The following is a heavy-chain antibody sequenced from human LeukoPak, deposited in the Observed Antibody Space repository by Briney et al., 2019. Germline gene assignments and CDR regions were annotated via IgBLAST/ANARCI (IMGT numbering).Heavy chain of an antibody. CDR3: ARRNWNYENWFDP. V-gene: IGHV4-39*01. CDR1: GGSISSSSYY. J-gene: IGHJ5*02. Sequence: PSETLSLTCTVSGGSISSSSYYWGWIRQPPGKGLEWIGSIYYSGNTYYNPSLKSRVTISVDTSKNQFSLKLSSVTAADTAMYYCARRNWNYENWFDPWGQGTLVTVSS. CDR2: IYYSGNT. D-gene: IGHD1-7*01.